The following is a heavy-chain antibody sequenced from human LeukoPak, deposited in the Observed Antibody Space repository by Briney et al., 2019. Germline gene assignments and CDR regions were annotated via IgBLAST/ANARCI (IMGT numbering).Heavy chain of an antibody. CDR2: INPNSGGT. V-gene: IGHV1-2*06. D-gene: IGHD2-15*01. Sequence: ASVKVSCKASGYSFTGYYIHWVLQAPGQGLEWMGRINPNSGGTNYAQKFQVRLTMTRDTSISTAYMELSRLTSDDTAVYFCARDLEALAAIDYWGQGTLVTVSS. J-gene: IGHJ4*02. CDR1: GYSFTGYY. CDR3: ARDLEALAAIDY.